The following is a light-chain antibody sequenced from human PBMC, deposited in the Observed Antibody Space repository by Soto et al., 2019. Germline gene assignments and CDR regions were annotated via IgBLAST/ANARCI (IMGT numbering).Light chain of an antibody. J-gene: IGKJ5*01. CDR1: ESINYY. CDR3: QQSYSTPPVT. V-gene: IGKV1-39*01. CDR2: AAS. Sequence: DIQMAPSPSSPSTSVGDRGINTFRANESINYYLNWYQQKPGRAPKLLIYAASNLQSGVPSRFSGSGSGAEYTLTISSPQPEDFATYYCQQSYSTPPVTFGQGTRLEIK.